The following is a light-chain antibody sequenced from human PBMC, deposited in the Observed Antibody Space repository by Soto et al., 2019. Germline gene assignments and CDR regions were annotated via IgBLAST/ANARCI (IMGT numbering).Light chain of an antibody. J-gene: IGKJ1*01. V-gene: IGKV3-20*01. CDR2: GAS. Sequence: EIVLTQSPGTLSLSPGERATLSCRASQSVSSSYLSWYQQKPGQAPRLLIYGASSRATGIPDRFSGSGSGTDFTLTISRLEPEDCAVYYCQQYGSSPSGTFGQGTKVELK. CDR3: QQYGSSPSGT. CDR1: QSVSSSY.